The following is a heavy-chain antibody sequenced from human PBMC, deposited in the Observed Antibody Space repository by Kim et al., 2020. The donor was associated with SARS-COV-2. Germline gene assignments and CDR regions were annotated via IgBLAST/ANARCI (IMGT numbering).Heavy chain of an antibody. D-gene: IGHD3-16*01. J-gene: IGHJ6*01. V-gene: IGHV1-69*10. CDR2: IIPVPGKT. CDR1: GGIFSNYA. Sequence: SVKVSCKASGGIFSNYAISWVRQASGQGLEWMGGIIPVPGKTNYAEKFQGRVLITADMSTSTAYMELSSLRSRYTAVHHRASGLRPGQYLYERGGYYY. CDR3: ASGLRPGQYLYERGGYYY.